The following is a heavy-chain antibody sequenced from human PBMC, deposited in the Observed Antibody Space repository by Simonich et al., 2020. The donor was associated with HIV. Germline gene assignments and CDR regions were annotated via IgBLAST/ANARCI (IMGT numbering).Heavy chain of an antibody. Sequence: QVQLQQWGAGLLTPSETLSLTCAVYGGCFSGYYWSWIRQPPGKGLEGIGEINHSGSTNYNPSLQSRVTISVDTSKNQFSLKLSSVTAADTAVYYCARLTAGGLGEYFQHWGQGTLVTVSS. CDR2: INHSGST. D-gene: IGHD6-13*01. J-gene: IGHJ1*01. CDR1: GGCFSGYY. CDR3: ARLTAGGLGEYFQH. V-gene: IGHV4-34*01.